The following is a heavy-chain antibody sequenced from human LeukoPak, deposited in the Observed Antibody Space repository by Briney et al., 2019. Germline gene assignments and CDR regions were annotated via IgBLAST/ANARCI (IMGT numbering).Heavy chain of an antibody. CDR3: AGSLGYCTSNVCYLKY. J-gene: IGHJ4*02. V-gene: IGHV1-18*01. Sequence: ASVNLSCNTSVYSDNVYGITCVRDVAGQRLEWRGWISAQHGQTEYATNSQDRVTMTPDTYTSTAYMELRSLRSDDTAVYYCAGSLGYCTSNVCYLKYWGQGTLVTVS. D-gene: IGHD2-8*01. CDR2: ISAQHGQT. CDR1: VYSDNVYG.